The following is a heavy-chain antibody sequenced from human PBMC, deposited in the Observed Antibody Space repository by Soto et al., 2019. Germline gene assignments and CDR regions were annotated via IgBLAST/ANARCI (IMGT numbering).Heavy chain of an antibody. V-gene: IGHV4-39*01. CDR3: AKTGPYDILTYWYFDL. Sequence: GWIRQPPGKGLEWIGSIYYSGTTYYNPSLESRVTISVDTSKNQFSLKVSSLTAADTAVYYCAKTGPYDILTYWYFDLWGRGTLVTVSS. D-gene: IGHD3-9*01. CDR2: IYYSGTT. J-gene: IGHJ2*01.